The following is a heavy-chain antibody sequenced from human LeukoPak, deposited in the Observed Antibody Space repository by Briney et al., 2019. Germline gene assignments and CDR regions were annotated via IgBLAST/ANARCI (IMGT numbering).Heavy chain of an antibody. CDR3: ASPIVVVPAAPGRFDY. CDR2: ISGSGGST. CDR1: GFTFSSYA. Sequence: GGSLRLSCAASGFTFSSYAMSWVRQAPGKGLEWVSAISGSGGSTYYADSVRGRFTISRDNSKNTLYLQMNSLRAEDTAVYYCASPIVVVPAAPGRFDYWGQGTLVTVSS. J-gene: IGHJ4*02. D-gene: IGHD2-2*01. V-gene: IGHV3-23*01.